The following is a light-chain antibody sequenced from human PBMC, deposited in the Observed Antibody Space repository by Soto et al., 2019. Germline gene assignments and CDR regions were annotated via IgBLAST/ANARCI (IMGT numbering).Light chain of an antibody. V-gene: IGLV2-18*02. CDR3: YSFTSSNTYV. CDR1: SSDVGSYNR. J-gene: IGLJ1*01. Sequence: QSALTQPPSVSGSPGQSVAISCSGTSSDVGSYNRVSWYQQAPGTAPKVMIYEVNNRPSGVADRFSGSKSGNTASLTISGLQPEDEADYYCYSFTSSNTYVFGTGTKLTVL. CDR2: EVN.